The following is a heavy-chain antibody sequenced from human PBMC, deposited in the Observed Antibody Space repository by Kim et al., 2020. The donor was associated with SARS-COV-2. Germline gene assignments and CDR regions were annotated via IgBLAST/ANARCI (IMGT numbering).Heavy chain of an antibody. CDR1: GGTFSSYA. CDR3: ARDSSRRGYQLLYPTSKFDP. J-gene: IGHJ5*02. V-gene: IGHV1-69*13. CDR2: IIPIFGTA. Sequence: SVKVSCKASGGTFSSYAISWVRQAPGQGLEWMGGIIPIFGTANYAQKFQGRVTITADESTSTAYMELSSLRSEDTAVYYCARDSSRRGYQLLYPTSKFDPWGQGTLVTVSS. D-gene: IGHD2-2*02.